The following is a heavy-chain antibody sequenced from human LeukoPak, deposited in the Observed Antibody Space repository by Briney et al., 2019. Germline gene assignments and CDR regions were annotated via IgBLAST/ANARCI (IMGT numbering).Heavy chain of an antibody. J-gene: IGHJ4*02. CDR1: GGSISSSIYY. V-gene: IGHV4-39*07. CDR3: ARVGSSGWSDY. CDR2: INHSGST. Sequence: SETLSLTCTVSGGSISSSIYYWSWICQPPGKGLEWIGEINHSGSTNYNPSLKSRVTISVDTSKNQFSLKLSSVTAADTAVYYCARVGSSGWSDYWGQGTLVTVSS. D-gene: IGHD6-19*01.